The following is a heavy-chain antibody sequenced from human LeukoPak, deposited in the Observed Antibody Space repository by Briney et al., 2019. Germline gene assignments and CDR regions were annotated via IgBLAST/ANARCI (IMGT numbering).Heavy chain of an antibody. D-gene: IGHD1-26*01. CDR1: GGSISSSSYY. Sequence: KPSETLSLTCTASGGSISSSSYYWGWIRQPPGKGLEWIGSIYYSGNSYYNPSLNSRVSISVDSSKNQFSLKLSSVTAADTAVYYCAREVGATRVFDYWGQGTLVTVSS. CDR3: AREVGATRVFDY. J-gene: IGHJ4*02. CDR2: IYYSGNS. V-gene: IGHV4-39*02.